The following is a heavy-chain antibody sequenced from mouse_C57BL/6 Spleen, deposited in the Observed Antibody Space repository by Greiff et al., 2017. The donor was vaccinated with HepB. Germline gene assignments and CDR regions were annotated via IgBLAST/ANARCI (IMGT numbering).Heavy chain of an antibody. CDR1: GFTFSDYG. CDR3: ARRIYYAQYYYAMDY. J-gene: IGHJ4*01. CDR2: ISSGSSTI. D-gene: IGHD2-1*01. Sequence: EVKLMESGGGLVKPGGSLKLSCAASGFTFSDYGMHWVRQAPEKGLEWVAYISSGSSTIYYADTVKGRFTISRDNAKNTLFLQMTSLRSEDTAMYYCARRIYYAQYYYAMDYWGQGTSVTVSS. V-gene: IGHV5-17*01.